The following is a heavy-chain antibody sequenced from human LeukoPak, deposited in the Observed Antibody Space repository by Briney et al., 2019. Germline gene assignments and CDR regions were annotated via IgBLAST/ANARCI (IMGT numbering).Heavy chain of an antibody. CDR1: GGSISSYY. D-gene: IGHD3-9*01. J-gene: IGHJ4*02. Sequence: SETLSLACTVSGGSISSYYWSWIRQLAGKVLEWIGRIYTSGSTNYNPSLKSRVTMSVDTSKNQFSLKLSSVTAADTAVYYCARVGGTYYDILTGYLTWYYFDYWGQGTLVTVSS. CDR3: ARVGGTYYDILTGYLTWYYFDY. V-gene: IGHV4-4*07. CDR2: IYTSGST.